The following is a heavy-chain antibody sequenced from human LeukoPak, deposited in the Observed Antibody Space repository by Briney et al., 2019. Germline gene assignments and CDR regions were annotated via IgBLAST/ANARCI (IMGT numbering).Heavy chain of an antibody. D-gene: IGHD2-2*01. Sequence: GASVKVSCKASGYTFTNYGISWVRQAPGQGLEWMGWISAYNGNTNYAQKLQGRVTMTTDTSTSTAYMELRSLRSDDTAVYYCARDLRRGLGAHCSSTGCYPVFDYWGQGTLVTVSS. V-gene: IGHV1-18*01. J-gene: IGHJ4*02. CDR1: GYTFTNYG. CDR3: ARDLRRGLGAHCSSTGCYPVFDY. CDR2: ISAYNGNT.